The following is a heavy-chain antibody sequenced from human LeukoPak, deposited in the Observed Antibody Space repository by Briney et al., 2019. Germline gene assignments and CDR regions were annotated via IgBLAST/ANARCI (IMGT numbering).Heavy chain of an antibody. CDR1: GFTFSNSA. D-gene: IGHD3-22*01. CDR2: VSGSGGST. CDR3: ARADTSGYIYYFDY. Sequence: GGSLRLSCAASGFTFSNSAMSWVRQAPGKGLECVLSVSGSGGSTYYADSVKGRFTISRDNSKNTLYLQVNSLRAEDTAVYYCARADTSGYIYYFDYWGQGTLVTVSS. J-gene: IGHJ4*02. V-gene: IGHV3-23*01.